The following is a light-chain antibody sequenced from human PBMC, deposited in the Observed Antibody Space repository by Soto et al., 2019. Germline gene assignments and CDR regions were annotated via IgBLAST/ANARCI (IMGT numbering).Light chain of an antibody. CDR2: GAS. J-gene: IGKJ3*01. V-gene: IGKV3-15*01. CDR3: QQYNNWPPIT. CDR1: QNVSSN. Sequence: EILMAQSPATLSVSPGARGTLSCRASQNVSSNLAWYQQKRGQPPRLLIYGASTRATGIPARFSGSGSGTEFTLTISGLKSEDFAVYYCQQYNNWPPITFGPGTKVDIK.